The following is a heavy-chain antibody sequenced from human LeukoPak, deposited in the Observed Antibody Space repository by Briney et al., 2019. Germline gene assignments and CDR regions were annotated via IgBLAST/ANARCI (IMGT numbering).Heavy chain of an antibody. V-gene: IGHV3-23*01. J-gene: IGHJ4*02. CDR2: IAGSGGGI. Sequence: GGSLRLSCAASGFMFSSYAMASIRQAPGKGLEWVSSIAGSGGGISYADSVKGRFTISRVNSKNILYLQMNSLRAEDTAGDYCANKILGSNPFDYWGQGTLVTVSS. CDR3: ANKILGSNPFDY. D-gene: IGHD2-15*01. CDR1: GFMFSSYA.